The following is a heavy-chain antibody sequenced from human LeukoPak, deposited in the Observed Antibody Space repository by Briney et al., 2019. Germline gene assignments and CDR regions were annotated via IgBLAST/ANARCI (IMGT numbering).Heavy chain of an antibody. CDR1: GGSISSYY. V-gene: IGHV4-4*07. J-gene: IGHJ6*03. CDR2: IYTSGST. CDR3: ARAIRAAAGYYYYYMDV. D-gene: IGHD6-13*01. Sequence: SETLSLTCTVSGGSISSYYWSWIRQPAGKGLEWIGRIYTSGSTNYNPSLKSRVTMSVDTSKNQFSLKLSSVTAADTAVYYCARAIRAAAGYYYYYMDVWGKGTTVTASS.